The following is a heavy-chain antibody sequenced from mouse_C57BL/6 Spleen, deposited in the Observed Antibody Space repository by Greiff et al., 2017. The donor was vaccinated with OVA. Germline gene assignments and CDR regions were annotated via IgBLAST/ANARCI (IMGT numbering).Heavy chain of an antibody. Sequence: QVQLQQSGAELVRPGASVKLSCKASGYTFTDYYINWVKQRPGQGLEWIARIYPGSGNTYYNEKFKGKATLTAEKSSSTAYMQLSSLTSEDSAVYFCARWGAQASPLYAMDYWGQGTSVTVSS. J-gene: IGHJ4*01. CDR3: ARWGAQASPLYAMDY. CDR2: IYPGSGNT. V-gene: IGHV1-76*01. D-gene: IGHD3-2*02. CDR1: GYTFTDYY.